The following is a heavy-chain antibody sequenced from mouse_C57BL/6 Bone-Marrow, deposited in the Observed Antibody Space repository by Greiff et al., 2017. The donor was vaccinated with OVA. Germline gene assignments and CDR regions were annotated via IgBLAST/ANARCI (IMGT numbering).Heavy chain of an antibody. D-gene: IGHD3-2*02. V-gene: IGHV1-69*01. J-gene: IGHJ2*01. Sequence: VQLQQPGAELVMPGASVKLSCKASGYTFTSYWMHWVKQRPGQGLEWIGEIDPSDSYTNYNQKFKGKSTLTVDKSSSTAYMQLSSLTSEDSAVYFCARQLRLLFDYWGQGTTLTVSS. CDR1: GYTFTSYW. CDR3: ARQLRLLFDY. CDR2: IDPSDSYT.